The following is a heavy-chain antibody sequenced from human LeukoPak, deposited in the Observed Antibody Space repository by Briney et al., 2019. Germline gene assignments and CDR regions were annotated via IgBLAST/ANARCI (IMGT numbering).Heavy chain of an antibody. D-gene: IGHD6-13*01. CDR1: GFTFDSYW. J-gene: IGHJ4*02. Sequence: GGSLRLYCAASGFTFDSYWMHWVRQAPGKGLVWASRINNDGSDTTYADSVKGRFTVSRDNAKNTLYLQMSSLRAEDTAVYFCARGGTASFDSWGQGTLVTVSS. V-gene: IGHV3-74*01. CDR2: INNDGSDT. CDR3: ARGGTASFDS.